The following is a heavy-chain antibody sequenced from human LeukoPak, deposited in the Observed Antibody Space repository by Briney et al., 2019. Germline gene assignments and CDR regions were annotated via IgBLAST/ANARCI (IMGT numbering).Heavy chain of an antibody. J-gene: IGHJ4*02. Sequence: SVKVSCKASGYTFTNFGISWVRQAPGQGLEWMGGIIPIFGTANYAQKFQGRVTITADESTSTAYMELSSLRSEDTAVYYCARSPEADILTGYYSTPFDYWGQGTLVTVSS. V-gene: IGHV1-69*13. CDR2: IIPIFGTA. CDR3: ARSPEADILTGYYSTPFDY. CDR1: GYTFTNFG. D-gene: IGHD3-9*01.